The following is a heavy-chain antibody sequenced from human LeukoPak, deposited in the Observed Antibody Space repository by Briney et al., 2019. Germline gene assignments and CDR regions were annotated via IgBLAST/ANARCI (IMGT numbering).Heavy chain of an antibody. J-gene: IGHJ3*02. CDR1: GGSISSSSYY. CDR2: IYYSGST. CDR3: ARGPWEIQLWLSGGDAFDI. D-gene: IGHD5-18*01. Sequence: KPSETLSLTCTVSGGSISSSSYYWGWIRQPPGKGLEWIGSIYYSGSTYYNPSLKSRVTISVDTSKNQFSLKLSSVTAADTAVYYCARGPWEIQLWLSGGDAFDIWGQGTMVTVSS. V-gene: IGHV4-39*07.